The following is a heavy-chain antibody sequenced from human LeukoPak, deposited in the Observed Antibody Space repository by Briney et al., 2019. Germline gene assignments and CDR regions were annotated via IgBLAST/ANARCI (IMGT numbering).Heavy chain of an antibody. Sequence: KSSETLSLTCAVYGGSFSGYYWSWIRQPPGKGLEWIGEINHSGSTNYNPSLKSRVTISVDTSKNQFSLKLSPVTAADTAIYYCARGRSDYVWGSYRLPFDYWGQGTLVTVSS. CDR2: INHSGST. CDR3: ARGRSDYVWGSYRLPFDY. CDR1: GGSFSGYY. D-gene: IGHD3-16*02. V-gene: IGHV4-34*01. J-gene: IGHJ4*02.